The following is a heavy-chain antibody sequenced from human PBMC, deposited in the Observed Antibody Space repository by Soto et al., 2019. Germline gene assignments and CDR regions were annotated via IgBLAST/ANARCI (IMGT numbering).Heavy chain of an antibody. J-gene: IGHJ4*02. Sequence: ASVKVSCKASGYTFSSYAMHWVRQAPGQRPQWMGWINGGSGNTKYSQDFQGRVTFTRDTFATTAYLELSSLRSEDTAVYYCARVPPWGNSAGDYYIQHYDSWGQGTPVTVSS. V-gene: IGHV1-3*01. CDR3: ARVPPWGNSAGDYYIQHYDS. CDR2: INGGSGNT. D-gene: IGHD3-10*01. CDR1: GYTFSSYA.